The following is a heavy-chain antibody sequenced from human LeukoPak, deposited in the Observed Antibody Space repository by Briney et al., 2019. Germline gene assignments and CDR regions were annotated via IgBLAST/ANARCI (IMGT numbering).Heavy chain of an antibody. V-gene: IGHV3-30*02. J-gene: IGHJ4*02. CDR3: AKDRSYYDSGGYRNFDY. CDR2: IRYDGSNK. Sequence: PGGSLRLSCAASGLTFSTCGMHWVRQAPGKGLEWVAFIRYDGSNKYYADSVKGRFIISRDNSENTLSLQMNSPRAEDTAVYYCAKDRSYYDSGGYRNFDYRGQGTLVTVSS. CDR1: GLTFSTCG. D-gene: IGHD3-22*01.